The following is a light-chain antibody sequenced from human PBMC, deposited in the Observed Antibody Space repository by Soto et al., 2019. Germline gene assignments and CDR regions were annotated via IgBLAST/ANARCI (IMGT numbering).Light chain of an antibody. Sequence: DIKMTQSPSSVSASVGDRVTITFRASQGVSTWLAWYQQKPGKAPKLLIYKASSLESGVPSRFSGSGSGTEFTLTISSLQPDDFATYYCQQYNSYSITFGQGTRLEIK. CDR2: KAS. CDR1: QGVSTW. CDR3: QQYNSYSIT. J-gene: IGKJ5*01. V-gene: IGKV1-5*03.